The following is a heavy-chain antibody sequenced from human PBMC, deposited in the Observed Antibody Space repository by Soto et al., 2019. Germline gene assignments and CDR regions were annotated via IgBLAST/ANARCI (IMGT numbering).Heavy chain of an antibody. V-gene: IGHV1-18*01. D-gene: IGHD4-4*01. CDR3: ARDSSNSPARHGMDV. J-gene: IGHJ6*02. CDR1: GYTFTSYG. CDR2: ISAYNGNT. Sequence: ASVKVSCKASGYTFTSYGISWLRQSPGQGLEWMGWISAYNGNTNYAQKLRGRVTMTTDTSTSTAYMELRSLRSDDTAVYYCARDSSNSPARHGMDVWGQGTTVTVSS.